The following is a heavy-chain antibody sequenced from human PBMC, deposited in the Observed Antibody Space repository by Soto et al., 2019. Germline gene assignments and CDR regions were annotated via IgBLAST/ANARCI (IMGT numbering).Heavy chain of an antibody. CDR2: INHSGST. CDR1: GGSFSGYY. Sequence: SETLSLTCAVYGGSFSGYYWSWIRQPPGKGLEWIGEINHSGSTNYNPSLKSRVTISVDTSKNQFSLKLSSVTAADTAVYYCARGDSSGYRYWGQGTLVTVSS. J-gene: IGHJ4*02. D-gene: IGHD3-22*01. CDR3: ARGDSSGYRY. V-gene: IGHV4-34*01.